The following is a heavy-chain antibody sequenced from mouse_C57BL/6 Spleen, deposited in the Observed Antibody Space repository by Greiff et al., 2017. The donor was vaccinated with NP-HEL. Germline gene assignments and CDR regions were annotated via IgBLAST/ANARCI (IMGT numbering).Heavy chain of an antibody. Sequence: EVQLVESGAELVRPGASVKLSCTASGFNIKDDYMHWVKQRPEQGLEWIGWIDPENGDTEYASKFQGKATITADTSYNTAYLQLSSLTSEDTAVYYCTTGAAQATWAFDYWGQGTTLTVSS. D-gene: IGHD3-2*02. CDR2: IDPENGDT. J-gene: IGHJ2*01. CDR3: TTGAAQATWAFDY. CDR1: GFNIKDDY. V-gene: IGHV14-4*01.